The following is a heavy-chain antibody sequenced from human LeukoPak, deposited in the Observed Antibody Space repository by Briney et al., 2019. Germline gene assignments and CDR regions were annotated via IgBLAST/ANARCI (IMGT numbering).Heavy chain of an antibody. CDR3: AKGSGGSVGDFDY. Sequence: PGGSLRLSXASSGFTFSSYAMSWVRQAPGKGLEWVSAISGSGGSTYYADSVKGRFTISRDNSKNTLYLQMNSLRAEDTAVYYCAKGSGGSVGDFDYWGQGTLVTVSS. D-gene: IGHD2-15*01. CDR2: ISGSGGST. J-gene: IGHJ4*02. CDR1: GFTFSSYA. V-gene: IGHV3-23*01.